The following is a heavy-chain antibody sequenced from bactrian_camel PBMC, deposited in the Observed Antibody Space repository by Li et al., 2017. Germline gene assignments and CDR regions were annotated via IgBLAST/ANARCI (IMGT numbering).Heavy chain of an antibody. CDR1: GFILDGSD. J-gene: IGHJ6*01. Sequence: VQLVESGGGSVQAEGSLRLSCTASGFILDGSDIAWYRQAPGAACELVSSVGSAGDTYYLGSVKGRFIISKENNKNTLYLQMNSLKPEDTAMYYCAARGPYCYTKLSVRDFTYWGQGTQVTVS. CDR2: VGSAGDT. D-gene: IGHD2*01. V-gene: IGHV3S55*01. CDR3: AARGPYCYTKLSVRDFTY.